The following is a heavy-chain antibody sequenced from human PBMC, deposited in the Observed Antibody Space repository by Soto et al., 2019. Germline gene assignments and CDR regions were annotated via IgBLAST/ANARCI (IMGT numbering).Heavy chain of an antibody. CDR2: INHSGST. J-gene: IGHJ6*02. CDR3: AREPLLWRPKFPGYSSSWYGMDV. D-gene: IGHD6-13*01. Sequence: SETLSLTCTVSGDSISRGAYYWSWIRQPPGKGLEWIGEINHSGSTNYNPSLKSRVTISVDTSKNQFSLKLSSVTAAYTAVYYCAREPLLWRPKFPGYSSSWYGMDVWGQGTTVTVSS. CDR1: GDSISRGAYY. V-gene: IGHV4-39*07.